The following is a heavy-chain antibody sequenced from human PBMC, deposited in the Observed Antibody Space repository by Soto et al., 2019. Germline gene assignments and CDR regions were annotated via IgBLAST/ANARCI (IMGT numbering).Heavy chain of an antibody. CDR3: ARYRFSGTWSKFDY. D-gene: IGHD6-13*01. J-gene: IGHJ4*02. CDR1: GVFLSRDAYY. CDR2: IYHTGST. V-gene: IGHV4-31*03. Sequence: SETLSLTCSVSGVFLSRDAYYWSWIRQLPGKGLEWIGNIYHTGSTYYTPSLKSRSILSLDTSKNQFSLRLNSVTAADTAVYFCARYRFSGTWSKFDYWGQGTLVTVSS.